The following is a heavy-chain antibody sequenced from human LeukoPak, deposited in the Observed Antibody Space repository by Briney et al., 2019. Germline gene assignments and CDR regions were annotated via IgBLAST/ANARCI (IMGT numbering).Heavy chain of an antibody. CDR2: IKQDGSEK. D-gene: IGHD4/OR15-4a*01. CDR1: GFTFSSYW. CDR3: ARDIPLMVATDAFDI. J-gene: IGHJ3*02. Sequence: GGSLRLSCAASGFTFSSYWMSWVRQAPGKGLEWVANIKQDGSEKYYVDSVKGRFTISRDNAKNSLYLQMNSLRAEDTAVYYCARDIPLMVATDAFDIWSQGTMVTVSS. V-gene: IGHV3-7*03.